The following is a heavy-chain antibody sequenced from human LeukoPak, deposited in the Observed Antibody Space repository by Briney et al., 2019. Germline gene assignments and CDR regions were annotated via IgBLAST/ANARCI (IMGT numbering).Heavy chain of an antibody. CDR3: AKGTYYYGSTESTGSWYFDL. D-gene: IGHD3-10*01. CDR2: ISDDGSNK. Sequence: PGGSLRLSCAASGFTFSSYGMHWVRQAPGKGLEWVAVISDDGSNKYYADSVKGRFTISRDNSKNTLYLQMNSLRAEDTAVYYCAKGTYYYGSTESTGSWYFDLWGRGTLVTVSS. V-gene: IGHV3-30*18. J-gene: IGHJ2*01. CDR1: GFTFSSYG.